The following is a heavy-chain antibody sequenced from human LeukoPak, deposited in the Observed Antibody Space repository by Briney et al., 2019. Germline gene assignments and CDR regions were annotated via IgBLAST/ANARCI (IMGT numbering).Heavy chain of an antibody. Sequence: GGSLRLSCAASGFTFSNYALTWVRQAPGKGLEWVSAIAFSGSTYYADSVKGRFTISRDNSKNTLYLQMNNLRAEDTAVYYCAKDLQSTNLYYFDYWGQGTLVTVSS. CDR2: IAFSGST. CDR1: GFTFSNYA. CDR3: AKDLQSTNLYYFDY. J-gene: IGHJ4*02. V-gene: IGHV3-23*01. D-gene: IGHD4-11*01.